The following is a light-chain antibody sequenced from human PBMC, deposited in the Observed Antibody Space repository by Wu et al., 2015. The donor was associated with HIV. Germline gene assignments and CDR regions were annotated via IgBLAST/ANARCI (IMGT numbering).Light chain of an antibody. CDR3: QQFYSTVFT. V-gene: IGKV1-NL1*01. CDR2: SAS. CDR1: QDISNS. J-gene: IGKJ4*01. Sequence: DIRMTQSPSSLSAFVGDRVTFTCRASQDISNSLAWYQQKPGKAPKLLLFSASKLESGVPSRFSGSGSGTDYNLTISSLQPEDLATYYCQQFYSTVFTFGGGTKVNI.